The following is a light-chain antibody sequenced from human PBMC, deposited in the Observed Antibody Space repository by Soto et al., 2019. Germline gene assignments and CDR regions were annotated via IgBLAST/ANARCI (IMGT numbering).Light chain of an antibody. V-gene: IGKV3-20*01. CDR2: GAS. Sequence: EIVLTQSPGTLSLSPGERATLSCRASQSVSSSYLAWYQQKPGQAPRLLIYGASSRATGIPDRFSGSGSRTDFTLTISRLEPEDFAVYYCQQYGSSPPWTFGKGTKVEIK. CDR3: QQYGSSPPWT. CDR1: QSVSSSY. J-gene: IGKJ1*01.